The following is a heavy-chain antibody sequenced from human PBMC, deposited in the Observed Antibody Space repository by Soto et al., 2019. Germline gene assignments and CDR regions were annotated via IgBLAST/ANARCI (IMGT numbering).Heavy chain of an antibody. CDR1: GGSINSSTYY. CDR2: IYYTGST. J-gene: IGHJ5*02. CDR3: ARRRSSWQPLNWFDH. Sequence: SETLSLTCSVSGGSINSSTYYWAWIRQPPGKGLEWIGDIYYTGSTSYNPSLRSRVTISVDTSKNQFSLKLRSVTAADAAVYYCARRRSSWQPLNWFDHWGQGTLVTVSS. D-gene: IGHD6-13*01. V-gene: IGHV4-39*01.